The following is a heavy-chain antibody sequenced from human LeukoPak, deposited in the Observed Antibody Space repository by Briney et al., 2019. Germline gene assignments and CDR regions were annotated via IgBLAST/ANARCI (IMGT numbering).Heavy chain of an antibody. J-gene: IGHJ3*02. CDR2: INPNSGGT. CDR3: ARAMKGAFDI. CDR1: GYTFTGYY. V-gene: IGHV1-2*02. Sequence: GASVKVSCKASGYTFTGYYMHWVRQAPGQGLEWMGWINPNSGGTNYAQKFQGRVTMTRDTSISTAYMELSSLRSEDTAVYYCARAMKGAFDIWGQGTMVTVSS.